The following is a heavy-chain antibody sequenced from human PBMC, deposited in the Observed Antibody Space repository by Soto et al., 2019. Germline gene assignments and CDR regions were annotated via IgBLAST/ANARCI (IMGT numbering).Heavy chain of an antibody. CDR3: ARSPRSSQYFDV. CDR1: GYTFSNFW. J-gene: IGHJ4*02. V-gene: IGHV5-51*01. CDR2: IYPGDHET. D-gene: IGHD6-13*01. Sequence: LGESLKISCQCSGYTFSNFWIGWVRQLPGQGLEWMGIIYPGDHETRYSPSFLGKVTISAEKSINTAYLQWSSLEASDSAFYFCARSPRSSQYFDVSGQGALVTVSS.